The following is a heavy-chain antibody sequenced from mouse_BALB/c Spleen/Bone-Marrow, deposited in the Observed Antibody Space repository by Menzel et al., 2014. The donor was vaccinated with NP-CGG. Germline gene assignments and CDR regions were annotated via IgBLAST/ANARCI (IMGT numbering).Heavy chain of an antibody. Sequence: VQLQQSGAELVKPGASVKLSCTASGFNIKDTYMHWVKRRPEQGLEWIGWIDPANGNTKYDPNFRGKATITADTSSNTAYLQLSSLTSEDTAVYYCARDYDYFFDYWGQGTTLTVSS. CDR2: IDPANGNT. CDR3: ARDYDYFFDY. D-gene: IGHD2-4*01. CDR1: GFNIKDTY. V-gene: IGHV14-3*02. J-gene: IGHJ2*01.